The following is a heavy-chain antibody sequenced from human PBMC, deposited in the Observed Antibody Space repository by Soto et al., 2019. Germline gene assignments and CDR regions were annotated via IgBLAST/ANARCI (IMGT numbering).Heavy chain of an antibody. V-gene: IGHV3-23*01. CDR2: ISGSGGST. CDR1: GFTFSSYA. Sequence: PGGSLRLSCAASGFTFSSYAMSWVRQAPGKGLEWVSAISGSGGSTYYADSVKGRFTISRDNSKNTLYLQMNSLRAEDTAVYYCAKVPGGYSYGLVDYWGQGTLVTVSS. J-gene: IGHJ4*02. CDR3: AKVPGGYSYGLVDY. D-gene: IGHD5-18*01.